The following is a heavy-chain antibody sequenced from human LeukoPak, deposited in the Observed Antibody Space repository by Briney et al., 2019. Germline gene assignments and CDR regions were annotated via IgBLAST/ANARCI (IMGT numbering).Heavy chain of an antibody. D-gene: IGHD3-22*01. J-gene: IGHJ3*02. CDR2: INHSRST. CDR1: GGSFSGYY. V-gene: IGHV4-34*01. CDR3: ARASLYYDSSGYAFDI. Sequence: KPSETLSLTCAVYGGSFSGYYWGWIRQPPGKGLEWIGEINHSRSTNYNPSLKSRVTIPVDTSKNQFSLKLSSVTAADTAVYYCARASLYYDSSGYAFDIWGQGTMVTVSS.